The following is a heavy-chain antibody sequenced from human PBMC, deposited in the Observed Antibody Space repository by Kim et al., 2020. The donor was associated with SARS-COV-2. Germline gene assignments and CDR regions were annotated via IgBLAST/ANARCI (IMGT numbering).Heavy chain of an antibody. CDR3: ANLGMVKMGWDY. Sequence: YSPDSVKGRCTNSRDNSKNPLYLRMGSLAPEDTAIYPCANLGMVKMGWDYWGQGTLVTVSS. D-gene: IGHD5-18*01. V-gene: IGHV3-23*05. J-gene: IGHJ4*02.